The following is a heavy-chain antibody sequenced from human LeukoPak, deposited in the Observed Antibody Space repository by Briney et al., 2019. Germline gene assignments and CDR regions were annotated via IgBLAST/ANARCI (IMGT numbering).Heavy chain of an antibody. D-gene: IGHD3-3*01. Sequence: PGGSLRLSCAASGFTFTSYAMNWVRQAPGKGQEWVSFISASGSSTHYADSVKGRFTISRDNSNNTLYLQINSLRAEDTAAYYCAKGAQYDFWTGYTLEYFDVWGKGTLVTVSS. CDR1: GFTFTSYA. V-gene: IGHV3-23*01. CDR2: ISASGSST. J-gene: IGHJ4*02. CDR3: AKGAQYDFWTGYTLEYFDV.